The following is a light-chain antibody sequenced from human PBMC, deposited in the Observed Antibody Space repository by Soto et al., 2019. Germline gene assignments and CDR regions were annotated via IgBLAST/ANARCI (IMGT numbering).Light chain of an antibody. J-gene: IGLJ3*02. CDR1: SSNIGAGYD. V-gene: IGLV1-40*01. Sequence: QLVLTQPPSVSGAPGQRVTISCTGSSSNIGAGYDVHWYQQLPGTVPKLLIYGNTNRPSGVPDRFSGSKSDTSASLAVTGLQAEDEADYYCQSYDSSLIGGLFGGGTKVTVL. CDR3: QSYDSSLIGGL. CDR2: GNT.